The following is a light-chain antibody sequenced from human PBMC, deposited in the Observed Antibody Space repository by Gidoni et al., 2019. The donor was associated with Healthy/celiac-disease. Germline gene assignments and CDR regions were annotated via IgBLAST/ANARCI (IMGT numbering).Light chain of an antibody. V-gene: IGKV3-15*01. CDR2: GAS. Sequence: EIVMTQSPATLSVSPGERATLSCRASQSVSSNLAWYQQKPGQAPRLLIYGASTRATGIPARFSGSGSGTEFTLTISSLQSEDFAVYYCQQYNELAPITFXGXTKVXIK. CDR1: QSVSSN. J-gene: IGKJ4*01. CDR3: QQYNELAPIT.